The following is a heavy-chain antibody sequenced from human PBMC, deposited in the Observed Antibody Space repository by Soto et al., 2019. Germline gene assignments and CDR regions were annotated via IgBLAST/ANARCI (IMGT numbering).Heavy chain of an antibody. J-gene: IGHJ3*02. V-gene: IGHV3-66*01. CDR1: GFIVSDTY. CDR3: AREPRYCRGGSCSITGDAFDI. Sequence: EVQLVESGGGLVQPGGSLRLSCTASGFIVSDTYMNWVRQAPGKGLEWVSVISNRGDTHYADSVRGRFSLSRDIADNTLHLQMNNLRVEDTAVYYCAREPRYCRGGSCSITGDAFDIWGQGPMVTVSS. CDR2: ISNRGDT. D-gene: IGHD2-15*01.